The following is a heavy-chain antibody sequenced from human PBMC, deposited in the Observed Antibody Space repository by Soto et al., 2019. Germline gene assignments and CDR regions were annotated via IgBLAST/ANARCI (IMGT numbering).Heavy chain of an antibody. J-gene: IGHJ3*02. Sequence: SETLSLTCTVSGGSISSSSYYWGWIRQPPGRGLEWIGSIYYSGSTYYNPSLKSRVTISVDTSKNQFSLKLSSVTAADTAVYYCARHVRDCSGGSRYLGAFDIWGQGTMVTVSS. CDR1: GGSISSSSYY. CDR3: ARHVRDCSGGSRYLGAFDI. CDR2: IYYSGST. V-gene: IGHV4-39*01. D-gene: IGHD2-15*01.